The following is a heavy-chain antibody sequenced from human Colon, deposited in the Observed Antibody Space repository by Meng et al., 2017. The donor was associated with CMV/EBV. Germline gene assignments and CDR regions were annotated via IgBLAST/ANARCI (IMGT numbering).Heavy chain of an antibody. V-gene: IGHV3-NL1*01. D-gene: IGHD3-3*01. CDR3: AREFFLDY. Sequence: GESLKISCAASGFTFSAYAMSWVRQAPGKGLEWVSVTYASDEEVYYADSVKGRFTISRDISKNTLYLQMNSLTAGDTAVYYCAREFFLDYWGLGTLVTVSS. J-gene: IGHJ4*02. CDR1: GFTFSAYA. CDR2: TYASDEEV.